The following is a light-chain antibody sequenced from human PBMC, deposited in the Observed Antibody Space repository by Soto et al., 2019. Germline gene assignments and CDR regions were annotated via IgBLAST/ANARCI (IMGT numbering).Light chain of an antibody. Sequence: DIQMTQSPSTLSASVGDRVTITCRASQSISSRLACYHQKPGKAPKLLLYDASNCESGVTARFSGRGSGREFTLPISSLKADEFATYFGKQYNSNWYTFGQGTKLDIK. CDR3: KQYNSNWYT. CDR1: QSISSR. J-gene: IGKJ2*01. V-gene: IGKV1-5*01. CDR2: DAS.